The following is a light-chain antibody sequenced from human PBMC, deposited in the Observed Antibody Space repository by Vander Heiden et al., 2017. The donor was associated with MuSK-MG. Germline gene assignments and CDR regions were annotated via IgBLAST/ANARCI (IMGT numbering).Light chain of an antibody. V-gene: IGKV1-16*01. Sequence: IHMTQSPSFLSVSIGDRDTLTRLPSQGVSNHVVWFQPTPGKVPKPPTYPSSRLGSGAPSRFRGGGSGTEFTLTINGLRPENFGTYYCQQDNNYPRTFGPGTKVEVK. CDR2: PSS. CDR3: QQDNNYPRT. J-gene: IGKJ1*01. CDR1: QGVSNH.